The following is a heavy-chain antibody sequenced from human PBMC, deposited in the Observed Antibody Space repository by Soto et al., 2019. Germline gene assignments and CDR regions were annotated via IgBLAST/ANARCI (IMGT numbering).Heavy chain of an antibody. V-gene: IGHV4-39*01. D-gene: IGHD3-22*01. J-gene: IGHJ4*02. Sequence: PSETLSLTCTVSGGSISSSRCHWGWIRQPPGKGLEWIASIKYSGTTFYNPSLKSRVTLSVDTSKNQFALKLSSVTAADTAVYYCARNSTYYYDSSGYWYYFDYWGQGTLVTVSS. CDR1: GGSISSSRCH. CDR3: ARNSTYYYDSSGYWYYFDY. CDR2: IKYSGTT.